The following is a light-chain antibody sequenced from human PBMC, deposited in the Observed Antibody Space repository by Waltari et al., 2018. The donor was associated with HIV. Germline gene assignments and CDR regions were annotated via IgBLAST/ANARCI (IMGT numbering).Light chain of an antibody. CDR2: EVT. CDR3: CSCPRSGIRYV. V-gene: IGLV2-23*02. Sequence: QSALTQPAPVSGSPGQSITPPCPGTSSNFGSDALVSWYQQHPGEAPKLIIYEVTKRPSGVSNRFSGSKSGNTASLTISGLQAEDEADYYCCSCPRSGIRYVFGTGTKVTVL. J-gene: IGLJ1*01. CDR1: SSNFGSDAL.